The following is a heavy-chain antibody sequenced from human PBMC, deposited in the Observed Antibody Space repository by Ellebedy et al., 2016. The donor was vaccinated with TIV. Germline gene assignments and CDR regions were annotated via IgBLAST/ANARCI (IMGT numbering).Heavy chain of an antibody. D-gene: IGHD5-24*01. CDR2: IYYSGST. V-gene: IGHV4-61*01. CDR3: ARHPQMATSDEY. CDR1: GGSVSSGSYY. Sequence: GSLRLSXTVSGGSVSSGSYYWSWIRQPPGKGLEWIGYIYYSGSTYYNPSLKSRVTISVDTSKNQFSLKLSSVTAADTAVYYCARHPQMATSDEYWGQGTLVTVSS. J-gene: IGHJ4*02.